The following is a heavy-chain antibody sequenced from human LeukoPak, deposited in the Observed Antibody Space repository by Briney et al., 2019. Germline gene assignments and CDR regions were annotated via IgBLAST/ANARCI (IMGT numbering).Heavy chain of an antibody. Sequence: ASVKVSCKASGGTFSSYAISWVRQAPGQGLEWMGGIIPIFGTANYAQKFQGRVTITADESTSTAYMELSSLRSEDTAVYYCARSKDGSSWYSPFDYWGQGTLVTVSS. CDR2: IIPIFGTA. CDR3: ARSKDGSSWYSPFDY. V-gene: IGHV1-69*13. D-gene: IGHD6-13*01. CDR1: GGTFSSYA. J-gene: IGHJ4*02.